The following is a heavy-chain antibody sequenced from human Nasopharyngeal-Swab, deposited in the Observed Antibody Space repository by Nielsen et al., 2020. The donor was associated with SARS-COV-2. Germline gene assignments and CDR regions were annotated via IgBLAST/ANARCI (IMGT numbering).Heavy chain of an antibody. CDR1: GFTFSDYY. V-gene: IGHV3-11*06. D-gene: IGHD6-13*01. J-gene: IGHJ4*02. CDR2: INGSGTYT. Sequence: GESLKISCAVSGFTFSDYYMSWIRQAPGKGLEWLAYINGSGTYTDYADSVKGRFTISRDNSKNTLYLQMNSLRAEDTAVYYCARDLGGAAAGTDYWGQGTLVTVSS. CDR3: ARDLGGAAAGTDY.